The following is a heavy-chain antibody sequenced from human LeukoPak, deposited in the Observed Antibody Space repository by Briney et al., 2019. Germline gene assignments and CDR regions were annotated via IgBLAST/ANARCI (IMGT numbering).Heavy chain of an antibody. J-gene: IGHJ5*02. V-gene: IGHV3-21*01. D-gene: IGHD3-10*01. CDR2: ISSSSSYI. CDR3: ARVGPGGNWLDP. CDR1: GFTFRSYS. Sequence: PGGSLRLSCAASGFTFRSYSMNWVRQAPGKGLEWVSSISSSSSYIYYADSVKGRFTISRDNAKNSLYLQMNSLRAEDTAVYYCARVGPGGNWLDPWGQGTLVTVSS.